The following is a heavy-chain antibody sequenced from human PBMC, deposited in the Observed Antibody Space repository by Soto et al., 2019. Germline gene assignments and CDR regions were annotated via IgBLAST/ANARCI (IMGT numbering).Heavy chain of an antibody. J-gene: IGHJ6*02. CDR2: IYYSGST. CDR3: ARAGKTYYYYGMDV. CDR1: GGSISSGGYY. Sequence: QVQLQESGPGLVKPSQTLSLTCTVSGGSISSGGYYWSWIRQHPGKGLEWIGYIYYSGSTYYNPSLKSRVTISVDTSKNQFSLKLSSVTAAATAVYYCARAGKTYYYYGMDVWGQGTTVTVSS. V-gene: IGHV4-31*03. D-gene: IGHD3-10*01.